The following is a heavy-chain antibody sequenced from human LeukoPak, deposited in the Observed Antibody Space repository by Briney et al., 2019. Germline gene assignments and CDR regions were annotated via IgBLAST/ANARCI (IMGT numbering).Heavy chain of an antibody. D-gene: IGHD6-13*01. J-gene: IGHJ4*02. Sequence: QPGWSLRLSCAASGFTFSTYGMHWVRQAPGKGLEWVAFIWYDGSNKYYADSVKGRFTISRDNSKSTLYLQMNSLRAEDTAVYYCARRQLSRFDYWGQGTLATVSS. CDR2: IWYDGSNK. CDR1: GFTFSTYG. CDR3: ARRQLSRFDY. V-gene: IGHV3-33*01.